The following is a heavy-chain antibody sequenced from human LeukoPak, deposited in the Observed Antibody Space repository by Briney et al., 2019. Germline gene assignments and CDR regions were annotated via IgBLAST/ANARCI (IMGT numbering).Heavy chain of an antibody. D-gene: IGHD3-22*01. CDR2: FDPEDGET. Sequence: ASVKVSCKVSGYTLTELSMHWVRQAPGKGLEWMGGFDPEDGETIYAQKFQGRVTLTEDTSTDTAYMELSRLRSDDTAVYYCARGYYDSSGYYYDYWGQGTLVTVSS. J-gene: IGHJ4*02. V-gene: IGHV1-24*01. CDR1: GYTLTELS. CDR3: ARGYYDSSGYYYDY.